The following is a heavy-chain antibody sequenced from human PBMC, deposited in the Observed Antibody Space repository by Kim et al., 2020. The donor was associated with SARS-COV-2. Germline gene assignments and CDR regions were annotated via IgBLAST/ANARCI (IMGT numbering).Heavy chain of an antibody. Sequence: CSPSFQGQVTISADKSISTAYLQWSSLKASDTAMYYCARQGVGLYYYGVDVWGQGTTVTVSS. V-gene: IGHV5-51*01. D-gene: IGHD2-15*01. J-gene: IGHJ6*02. CDR3: ARQGVGLYYYGVDV.